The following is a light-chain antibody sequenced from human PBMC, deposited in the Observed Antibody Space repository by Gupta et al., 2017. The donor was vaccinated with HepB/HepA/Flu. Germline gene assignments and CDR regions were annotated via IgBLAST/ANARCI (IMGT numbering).Light chain of an antibody. J-gene: IGLJ2*01. CDR3: SSFTSTSSLAV. CDR1: SSDV. CDR2: AVS. V-gene: IGLV2-14*01. Sequence: QSALTQPASVSGSPGQSITISCTGTSSDVSWYQQHPGKAPKLRIYAVSNRPARVSYRFLGSKSGDTASLTISGLQAEDEAEYYCSSFTSTSSLAVFGGGTKVTVL.